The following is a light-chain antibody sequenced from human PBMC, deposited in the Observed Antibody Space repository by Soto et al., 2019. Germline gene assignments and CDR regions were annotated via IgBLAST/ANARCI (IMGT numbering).Light chain of an antibody. CDR2: DVN. CDR1: SSDVGGYNY. Sequence: QSALTQPASVSGSPGQSITISCTGTSSDVGGYNYVSWHQQHPGKAPKLMIYDVNNRPSGVSNRFSGSKSGNTASLTISGLQAEDEADYYCSSYTGSSTYVVFGGGTKVTVL. V-gene: IGLV2-14*01. CDR3: SSYTGSSTYVV. J-gene: IGLJ2*01.